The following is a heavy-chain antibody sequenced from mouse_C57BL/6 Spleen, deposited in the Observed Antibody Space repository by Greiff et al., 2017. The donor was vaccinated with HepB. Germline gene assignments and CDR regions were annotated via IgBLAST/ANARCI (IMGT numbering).Heavy chain of an antibody. V-gene: IGHV3-6*01. CDR2: ISYDGSN. CDR1: GYSITSGYY. CDR3: ARGDTVSYFDY. J-gene: IGHJ2*01. Sequence: EVQRVESGPGLVKPSQSLSLTCSVTGYSITSGYYWNWIRQFPGNKLEWMGYISYDGSNNYNPSLKNRISITRDTSKNQFFLKLNSVTTEDTATYYCARGDTVSYFDYWGQGTTLTVSS.